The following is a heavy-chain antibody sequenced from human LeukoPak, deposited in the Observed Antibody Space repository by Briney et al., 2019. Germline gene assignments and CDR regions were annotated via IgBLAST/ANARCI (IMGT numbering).Heavy chain of an antibody. CDR3: ARHSGVTYDRDV. V-gene: IGHV4-59*08. CDR2: IYYSGST. J-gene: IGHJ6*02. Sequence: PSDTLSLTCTVSGGSIGTYYWIWIRQPPGKGLEWMGYIYYSGSTNYNPSLRSRVTISVATSKNHFSLKLRSVTAADTALYYCARHSGVTYDRDVWGQGTTVTVSS. CDR1: GGSIGTYY. D-gene: IGHD3-3*01.